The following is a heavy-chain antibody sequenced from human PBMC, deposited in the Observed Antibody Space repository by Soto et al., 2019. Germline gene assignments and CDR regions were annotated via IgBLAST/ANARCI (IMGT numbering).Heavy chain of an antibody. CDR1: GYTFTSYD. CDR3: EREGVRGMGG. J-gene: IGHJ6*02. V-gene: IGHV1-8*01. Sequence: QVQLVQSGAEVKKPGASVKVSCKASGYTFTSYDINWVRQATGQGLEWMGWMNPNSANTGYVQKLQGRVTMTRNTTLSTAYMELSSMRSEDTAGYYCEREGVRGMGGWGQGTTVTVSS. D-gene: IGHD3-16*01. CDR2: MNPNSANT.